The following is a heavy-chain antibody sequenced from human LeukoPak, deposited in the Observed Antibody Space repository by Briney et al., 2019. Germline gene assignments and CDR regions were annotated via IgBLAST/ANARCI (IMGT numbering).Heavy chain of an antibody. D-gene: IGHD6-13*01. CDR3: ARGVRYSSSWYLPY. Sequence: GGSLRLSCAASGFTFSSYGMHWVRQAPGKGLVWVAVIWYDGSNKYYADTVKGRFTISRDNSKNTLYLQMNSLRAEDTAVYYCARGVRYSSSWYLPYWGQGTLVTVSS. CDR1: GFTFSSYG. J-gene: IGHJ4*02. CDR2: IWYDGSNK. V-gene: IGHV3-33*01.